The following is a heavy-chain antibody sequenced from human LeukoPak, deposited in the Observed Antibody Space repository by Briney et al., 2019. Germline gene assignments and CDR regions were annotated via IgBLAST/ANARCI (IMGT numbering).Heavy chain of an antibody. CDR1: GLIVSSNY. Sequence: PGGSLRLSCAASGLIVSSNYMTWVRQAPGKGLEWVSVIYSGGSIYYADSVKGRFTISRDNAKNSLYLQMNSLRAEDTAVYYCAVIAAAGTPGVDYWGQGTLVTVSS. V-gene: IGHV3-53*01. CDR2: IYSGGSI. CDR3: AVIAAAGTPGVDY. J-gene: IGHJ4*02. D-gene: IGHD6-13*01.